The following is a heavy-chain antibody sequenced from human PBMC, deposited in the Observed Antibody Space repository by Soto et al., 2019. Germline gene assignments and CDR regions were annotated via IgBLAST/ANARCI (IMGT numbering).Heavy chain of an antibody. CDR2: IDPSDSYT. CDR1: GYSFTNYW. J-gene: IGHJ6*02. D-gene: IGHD2-21*02. V-gene: IGHV5-10-1*01. Sequence: GESLKISCKGSGYSFTNYWISWVRQMPGKGLEWMGRIDPSDSYTNYSPSFQGHVTISADKSISTAYLQWSSLKASDTAMYYCAGTYCGGDCPEGGMDVWGQGTTVTVSS. CDR3: AGTYCGGDCPEGGMDV.